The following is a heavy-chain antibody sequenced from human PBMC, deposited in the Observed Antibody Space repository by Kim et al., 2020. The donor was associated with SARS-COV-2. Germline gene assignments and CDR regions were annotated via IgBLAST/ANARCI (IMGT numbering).Heavy chain of an antibody. J-gene: IGHJ4*02. CDR1: GFTFSSYW. CDR2: INSDGSTI. V-gene: IGHV3-74*01. D-gene: IGHD6-19*01. CDR3: SRRAYSSGWWYFDY. Sequence: GGSLRLSCAASGFTFSSYWMHWVRQAPGKGLVWVSRINSDGSTISYADSVKGRFTISRDNAKNTLYLQMNSLRAEDPAVYYCSRRAYSSGWWYFDYWGPG.